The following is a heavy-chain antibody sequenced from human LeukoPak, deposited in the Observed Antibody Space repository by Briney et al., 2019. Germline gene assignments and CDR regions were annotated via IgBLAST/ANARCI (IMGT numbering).Heavy chain of an antibody. Sequence: GGSLRLSCVASGFTFSDYYMSWIRQAPGQGLEWVSYISSSGNTIYYADSVRGRFTISRDNAKNSLYLQMNSLRAEDTAVYYCARGRGSFYPYLFDFWGQGTLVTVSS. D-gene: IGHD3-10*01. J-gene: IGHJ4*02. CDR3: ARGRGSFYPYLFDF. CDR2: ISSSGNTI. V-gene: IGHV3-11*01. CDR1: GFTFSDYY.